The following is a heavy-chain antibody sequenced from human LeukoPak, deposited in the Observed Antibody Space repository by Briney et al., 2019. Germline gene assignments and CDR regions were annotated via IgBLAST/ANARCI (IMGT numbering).Heavy chain of an antibody. CDR3: AKPREYTAGFFDY. D-gene: IGHD5-18*01. Sequence: ASVKVSCKASGYTFTSYYIHWVRQAPGQGLEWMGWINTNTGNPTYAQGFTGRFVFSLDTSVSTAYLQISSLKADDTAVYYCAKPREYTAGFFDYWGQGTLVTVSS. CDR2: INTNTGNP. V-gene: IGHV7-4-1*02. CDR1: GYTFTSYY. J-gene: IGHJ4*02.